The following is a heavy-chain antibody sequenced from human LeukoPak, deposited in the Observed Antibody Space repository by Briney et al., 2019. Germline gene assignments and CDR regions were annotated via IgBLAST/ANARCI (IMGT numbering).Heavy chain of an antibody. CDR3: ARDKYYDYVWGSYRPDY. J-gene: IGHJ4*02. CDR2: INPNSGGT. V-gene: IGHV1-2*06. Sequence: GASVKVSCKASGYTFTGYYMHWVRQAPGQGLEWMGRINPNSGGTNYAQKFQGRVTMTRDTSISTAYIELSRLRYDDPAVYYCARDKYYDYVWGSYRPDYWGQGTLVTVSS. D-gene: IGHD3-16*02. CDR1: GYTFTGYY.